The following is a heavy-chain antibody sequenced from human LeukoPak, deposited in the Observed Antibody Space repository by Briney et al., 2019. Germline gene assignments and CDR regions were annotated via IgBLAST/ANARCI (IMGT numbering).Heavy chain of an antibody. J-gene: IGHJ4*02. D-gene: IGHD2-21*02. V-gene: IGHV1-18*01. CDR1: GYTFTSYG. CDR3: ARAYCGGDCYSGAFDY. CDR2: ISAYNGNT. Sequence: ASVKVSCKASGYTFTSYGISWVRQAPGQGLEWMGWISAYNGNTNYAQKFQGRVTITTDESTSTAYMELSSLRSEDTAVYYCARAYCGGDCYSGAFDYWGQGTLVTVSS.